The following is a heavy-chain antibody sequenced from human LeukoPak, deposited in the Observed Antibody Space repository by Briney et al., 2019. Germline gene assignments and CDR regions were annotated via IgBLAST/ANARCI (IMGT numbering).Heavy chain of an antibody. D-gene: IGHD3-3*01. CDR2: IVVGSGNT. V-gene: IGHV1-58*02. CDR1: GFTFTSSA. CDR3: AAEGHARRGGYDFWSGYYTAGWFDP. Sequence: SVKVSCKASGFTFTSSAMQWVRQARGQRLEWIGWIVVGSGNTNNAQKFQERVTITRDMSTSTAYMELSSLRSEDTAVYYCAAEGHARRGGYDFWSGYYTAGWFDPWGQGTLVTVSS. J-gene: IGHJ5*02.